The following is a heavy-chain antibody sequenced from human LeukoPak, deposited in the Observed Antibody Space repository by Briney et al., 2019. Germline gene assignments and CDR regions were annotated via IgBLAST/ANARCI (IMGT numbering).Heavy chain of an antibody. CDR2: ISSSSSYI. V-gene: IGHV3-21*01. Sequence: RGSLRLSCAASGFTFSSYSMNWVRQAPGKGLEWVSSISSSSSYIYYADSVKGRFTISRDNAKNSLYLQMNSLRAEDTAVYYCARPVGKGWFDPWGQGTLVTVSS. D-gene: IGHD3-10*01. CDR1: GFTFSSYS. CDR3: ARPVGKGWFDP. J-gene: IGHJ5*02.